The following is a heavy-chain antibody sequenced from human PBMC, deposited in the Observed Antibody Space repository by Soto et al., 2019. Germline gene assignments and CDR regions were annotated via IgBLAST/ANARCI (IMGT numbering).Heavy chain of an antibody. Sequence: QVQLQESGPGLVKPSQTLSLTCTVSGGSISSGGYYWSWIRQHPGKGLEWIGYIYYSGSTYYNPXXXXXXXXXXXXXXXXXXXXXXXXXXXXXXXXXXXXXXXXXXLFDYWGQGTLVTVSS. CDR1: GGSISSGGYY. CDR3: XXXXXXXXLFDY. V-gene: IGHV4-31*01. J-gene: IGHJ4*02. CDR2: IYYSGST.